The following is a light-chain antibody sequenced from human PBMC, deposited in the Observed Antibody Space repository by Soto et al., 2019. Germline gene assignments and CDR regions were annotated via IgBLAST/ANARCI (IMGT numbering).Light chain of an antibody. V-gene: IGKV3-15*01. Sequence: EIVMTQSPATLSVSPGERATLSCRASQSVSSNLAWYQQKPGQAPRLLIYGASTRATGIPARFSGSGSGTESTLTTSSLQSEDFAVNYCQQYNNWLTWTFGQGTKVELK. J-gene: IGKJ1*01. CDR1: QSVSSN. CDR3: QQYNNWLTWT. CDR2: GAS.